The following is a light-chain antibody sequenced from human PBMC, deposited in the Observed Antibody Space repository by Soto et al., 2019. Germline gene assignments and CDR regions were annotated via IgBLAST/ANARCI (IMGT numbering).Light chain of an antibody. CDR1: QSISTL. J-gene: IGKJ1*01. CDR3: QQYDSYSPT. V-gene: IGKV1-5*03. CDR2: KAS. Sequence: DIQMTQSPSTLSESIGDRVTITCRASQSISTLLAWYQQKPGKAPNLLIYKASTLQSGVPSRFSGSGSGTEFTLTISSLQPDDFATYYCQQYDSYSPTFGQGTKVEIK.